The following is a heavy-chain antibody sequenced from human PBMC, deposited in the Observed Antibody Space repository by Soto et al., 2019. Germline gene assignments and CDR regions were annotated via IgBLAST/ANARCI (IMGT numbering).Heavy chain of an antibody. CDR3: ARPIAAAVGLHGFEP. CDR2: IIPFLDKT. Sequence: QVLLVQSGAELKKPGSSLKVSCKASGGSLSSYPISWLRQAPGQGLEWMGRIIPFLDKTDYAQQFQGRVSLATGYCTTSVQLERSSVTYDFAAEYYYARPIAAAVGLHGFEPRGLGNLVTV. D-gene: IGHD6-13*01. J-gene: IGHJ5*02. CDR1: GGSLSSYP. V-gene: IGHV1-69*02.